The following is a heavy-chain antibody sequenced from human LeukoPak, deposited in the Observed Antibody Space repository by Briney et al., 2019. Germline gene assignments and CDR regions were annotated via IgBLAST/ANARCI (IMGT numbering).Heavy chain of an antibody. V-gene: IGHV4-38-2*02. D-gene: IGHD3-9*01. Sequence: SETLSLTCTVSGYSISSGYYWGWIRQSPGKGLEWIGSIYHIGSTCYNPSLKSRVTMSVDTSKNQFSLMLSSVTAADTAVYYCAIRDILTGLDYYYMDVWGKGTTVTISS. CDR3: AIRDILTGLDYYYMDV. J-gene: IGHJ6*03. CDR2: IYHIGST. CDR1: GYSISSGYY.